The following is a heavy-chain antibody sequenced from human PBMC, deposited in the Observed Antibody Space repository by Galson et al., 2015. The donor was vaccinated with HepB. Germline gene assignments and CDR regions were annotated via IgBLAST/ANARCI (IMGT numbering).Heavy chain of an antibody. CDR3: ARGPYYDSSGYYYGDAFDI. Sequence: SETLSLTCTVSGGSVSSGSYYWSWIRQPPGKGLEWIGYIYYSGSTNYNPSLKSRVTISVDTSKNQFSLKLSSVTAADTAVYYCARGPYYDSSGYYYGDAFDIWGQGTMVTVSS. CDR2: IYYSGST. D-gene: IGHD3-22*01. V-gene: IGHV4-61*01. J-gene: IGHJ3*02. CDR1: GGSVSSGSYY.